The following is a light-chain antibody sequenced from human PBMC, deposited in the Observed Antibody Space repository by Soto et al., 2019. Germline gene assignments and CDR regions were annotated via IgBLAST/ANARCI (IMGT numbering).Light chain of an antibody. CDR1: QSISSY. CDR3: QQSYSTPFT. CDR2: AAS. J-gene: IGKJ3*01. V-gene: IGKV1-39*01. Sequence: DIQMTQSPSSLSASVGARVTITCRASQSISSYLNWYQQKPGKAPKLLIYAASSLQSRVPSRFSGSGSGTDFTLTISSLQPEDFGTYYCQQSYSTPFTFGPGTKVDIK.